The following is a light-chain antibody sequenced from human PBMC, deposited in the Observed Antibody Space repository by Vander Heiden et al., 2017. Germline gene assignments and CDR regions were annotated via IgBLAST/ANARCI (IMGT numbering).Light chain of an antibody. Sequence: EIVLTQSPATLSLSPGERATLSCRDSQSVSSYLAWYQQKPGQAPRLLIYDASNRATGIKARFSGSGDGTDVTLTISSREPEDFEVYYCQQLINGHPMSTFGQGTKMDIK. CDR3: QQLINGHPMST. J-gene: IGKJ2*01. V-gene: IGKV3-11*01. CDR2: DAS. CDR1: QSVSSY.